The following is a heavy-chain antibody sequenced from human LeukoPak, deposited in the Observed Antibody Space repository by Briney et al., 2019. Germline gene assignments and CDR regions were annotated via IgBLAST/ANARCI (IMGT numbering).Heavy chain of an antibody. CDR3: ATPVTTRYEGHY. CDR2: IRYDGSNK. V-gene: IGHV3-30*02. CDR1: GFTFSSYG. Sequence: GGSLRLSCAASGFTFSSYGMQWVRQAPGKGLEWVAFIRYDGSNKYYADSVKGRFTISRDNSKNTLYLQMNSLRAEDTAVYYCATPVTTRYEGHYWGQGTLVTVSS. J-gene: IGHJ4*02. D-gene: IGHD1-1*01.